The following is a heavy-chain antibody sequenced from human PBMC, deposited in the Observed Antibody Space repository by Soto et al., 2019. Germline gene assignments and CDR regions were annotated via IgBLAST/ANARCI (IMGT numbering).Heavy chain of an antibody. V-gene: IGHV1-69*18. D-gene: IGHD3-10*02. J-gene: IGHJ6*02. Sequence: QVQLVQSGAEVKKPGSSVKVSCKASGDTFSSYAISWVRQAPGKGLEWMGKISPTFGRTNYAQKFQGRLSISADDSTSTAYMELTSLESEDTAVYYCERDPLRSFAMDVWGQGTTVTVSS. CDR3: ERDPLRSFAMDV. CDR2: ISPTFGRT. CDR1: GDTFSSYA.